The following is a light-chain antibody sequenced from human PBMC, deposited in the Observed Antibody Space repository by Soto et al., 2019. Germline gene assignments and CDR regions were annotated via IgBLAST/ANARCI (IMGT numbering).Light chain of an antibody. V-gene: IGKV1-39*01. CDR2: AAF. CDR3: QQSYSTPRT. Sequence: DIQMTQSPSSLSASEGDRVTITCRASQSISSYLTCYQQKPGKAPNLLIYAAFSLKSGVPSRFSGSGSGTDFTRTISSLQPEDFATYYCQQSYSTPRTFGQGTKVEIK. J-gene: IGKJ1*01. CDR1: QSISSY.